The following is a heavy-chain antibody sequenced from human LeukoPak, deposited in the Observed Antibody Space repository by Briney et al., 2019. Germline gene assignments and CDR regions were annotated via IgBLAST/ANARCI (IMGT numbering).Heavy chain of an antibody. CDR1: GFTFSSHW. V-gene: IGHV3-74*01. J-gene: IGHJ4*02. D-gene: IGHD1-1*01. CDR2: INSDGSIT. Sequence: GGSLRLSCAASGFTFSSHWMHWVRQAPGKGLVWVSRINSDGSITTYADSAQGRFTISRDNAKNTLYLQMNSLRVEDTAVYYCARDYNWNPPDYWGQGTLVTVSS. CDR3: ARDYNWNPPDY.